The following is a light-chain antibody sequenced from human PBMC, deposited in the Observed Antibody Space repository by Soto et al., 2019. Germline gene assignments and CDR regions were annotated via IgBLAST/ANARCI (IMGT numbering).Light chain of an antibody. V-gene: IGKV3-20*01. Sequence: EIVLTQSPGTLSSSPWERATLSSSASQSVSSSYLAWYQQKPGQAPRLLIYGASSRATGIPDRFSGSGSGTDFTLTISSLQSEDFAVYYCQQYNNWPPPTFGQGTRLEI. CDR1: QSVSSSY. CDR2: GAS. CDR3: QQYNNWPPPT. J-gene: IGKJ5*01.